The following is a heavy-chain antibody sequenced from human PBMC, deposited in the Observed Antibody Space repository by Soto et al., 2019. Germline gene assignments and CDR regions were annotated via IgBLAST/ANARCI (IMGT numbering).Heavy chain of an antibody. CDR2: ISGSGGST. Sequence: GGSLRLSCAASGFTFSSYAMSWVRQAPGKGLEWVSAISGSGGSTYYADSVKGRFTISRDNSKNTLYLQMNSLRAEDTAVYFCARVPSPFDLYYAMAVPGQGTKVTVSS. D-gene: IGHD2-21*01. CDR3: ARVPSPFDLYYAMAV. V-gene: IGHV3-23*01. J-gene: IGHJ6*02. CDR1: GFTFSSYA.